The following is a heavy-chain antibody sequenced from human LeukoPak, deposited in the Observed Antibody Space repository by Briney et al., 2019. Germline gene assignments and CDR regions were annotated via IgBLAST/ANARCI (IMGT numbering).Heavy chain of an antibody. J-gene: IGHJ4*02. CDR3: ARRRYGDYDYFDY. CDR1: GYSISSGYY. CDR2: ISHSGRT. V-gene: IGHV4-38-2*01. D-gene: IGHD4-17*01. Sequence: SETLSLTCAVSGYSISSGYYWGWIRQPPGKGLERIGSISHSGRTYYNPSLKSRVTISVDTSKNQFSLKLSSVTAADTAVYYCARRRYGDYDYFDYWGQGTLVTVSS.